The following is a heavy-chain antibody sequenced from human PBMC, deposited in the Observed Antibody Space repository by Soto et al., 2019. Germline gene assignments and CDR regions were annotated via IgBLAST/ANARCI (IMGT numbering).Heavy chain of an antibody. CDR2: ISSDSTYI. D-gene: IGHD3-22*01. J-gene: IGHJ4*02. CDR1: GFTFSTYS. CDR3: ARGEVNYYDSTGYTPFDY. V-gene: IGHV3-21*04. Sequence: EVHLVESGGGLVKPGGSLRLSCTASGFTFSTYSMNWVRQAPGKGLEWLSSISSDSTYIYYADSMKGRFTISRDDAKNSLYLQMHSLRVEDTAVYYCARGEVNYYDSTGYTPFDYWGQGTPVTVSS.